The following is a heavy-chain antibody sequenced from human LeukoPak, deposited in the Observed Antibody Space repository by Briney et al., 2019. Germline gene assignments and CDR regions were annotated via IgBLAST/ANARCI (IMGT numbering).Heavy chain of an antibody. CDR3: ARELSQIVWGGLDY. CDR2: IQNDASTE. Sequence: GRSLRLSCAASGLIFSHYGMHWVRQAPGKGLEWVAVIQNDASTENFTDSVKGRFTISRDNSKNSVFLQMNSLRVEDTAVYYCARELSQIVWGGLDYGGQGTLDSVSS. D-gene: IGHD2-21*01. J-gene: IGHJ4*02. V-gene: IGHV3-33*05. CDR1: GLIFSHYG.